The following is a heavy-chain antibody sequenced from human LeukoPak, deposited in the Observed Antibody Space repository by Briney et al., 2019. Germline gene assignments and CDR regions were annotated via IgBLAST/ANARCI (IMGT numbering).Heavy chain of an antibody. V-gene: IGHV5-51*01. D-gene: IGHD6-13*01. CDR3: ARQSSSSWYFDSHEFDY. J-gene: IGHJ4*02. CDR2: IYPGYSDT. CDR1: GYSFTSYW. Sequence: GESLKISCKGSGYSFTSYWIGWVRQMPGKGLEWMGIIYPGYSDTRYSPSFQGQVTISADKSISTAYLQWSSLKASDTAMYYCARQSSSSWYFDSHEFDYWGQGTLVTVSS.